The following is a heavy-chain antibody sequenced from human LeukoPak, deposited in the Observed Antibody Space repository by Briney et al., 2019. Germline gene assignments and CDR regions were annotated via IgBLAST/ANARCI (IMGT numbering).Heavy chain of an antibody. CDR1: GGSVSSGSHY. CDR2: IYHSGST. V-gene: IGHV4-31*03. J-gene: IGHJ4*02. D-gene: IGHD3-10*01. CDR3: ARAGIYFVSGSYYYSFDS. Sequence: SETLSLTCTVSGGSVSSGSHYWSWIRQHPGRGLEWIGYIYHSGSTFYNPSLKSRLTMSVDTSKNQFSMTLSSVTAADTALYYCARAGIYFVSGSYYYSFDSWGQGTLVTVSS.